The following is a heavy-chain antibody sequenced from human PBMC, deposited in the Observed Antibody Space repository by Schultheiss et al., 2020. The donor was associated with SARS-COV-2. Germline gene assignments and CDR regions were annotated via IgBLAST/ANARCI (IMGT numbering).Heavy chain of an antibody. CDR3: ARTYYDFWSGPYGMDV. Sequence: SETLSLTCAVSGYSISSGYYWGWIRQPPGKGLEWIGSIYHSGSTYYNPSLKSRVTISVDKSKNQFSLKLSSVTAADTAVYYCARTYYDFWSGPYGMDVWGQGTTVTVSS. CDR2: IYHSGST. D-gene: IGHD3-3*01. CDR1: GYSISSGYY. J-gene: IGHJ6*02. V-gene: IGHV4-38-2*01.